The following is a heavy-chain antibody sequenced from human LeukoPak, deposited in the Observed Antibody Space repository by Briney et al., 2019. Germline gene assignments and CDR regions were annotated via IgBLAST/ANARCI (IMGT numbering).Heavy chain of an antibody. J-gene: IGHJ4*02. CDR2: INHSGST. Sequence: SETLSLTCAVYGGSFSVYYWSWIRQPPGKGLEWIGEINHSGSTNYNPSLKSRVTISVDTSKNQFSLKLSSVTAADTAVYYCARGRRSSSWYGYFDYWGQGTLVTVSS. CDR1: GGSFSVYY. D-gene: IGHD6-13*01. CDR3: ARGRRSSSWYGYFDY. V-gene: IGHV4-34*01.